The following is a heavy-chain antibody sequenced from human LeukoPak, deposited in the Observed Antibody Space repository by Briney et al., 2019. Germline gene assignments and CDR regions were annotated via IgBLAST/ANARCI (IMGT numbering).Heavy chain of an antibody. CDR2: FSYDGSIK. J-gene: IGHJ4*02. V-gene: IGHV3-30*18. CDR1: GFTFSTYG. Sequence: GTSLTLSCAVSGFTFSTYGMHWVRQAPGEGLEGVAVFSYDGSIKDYADSVKGRFTISRDNSKNTLYLQTNSLRAEDTAVYYCAKEMGSGLIDYWGQGTLVTVSS. D-gene: IGHD2-15*01. CDR3: AKEMGSGLIDY.